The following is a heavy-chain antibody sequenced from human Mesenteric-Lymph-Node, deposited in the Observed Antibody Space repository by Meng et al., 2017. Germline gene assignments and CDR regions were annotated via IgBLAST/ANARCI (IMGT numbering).Heavy chain of an antibody. CDR2: ISGSGSNT. J-gene: IGHJ4*02. V-gene: IGHV3-23*01. Sequence: GGSLRLSCEASEFTLRSYAMSWVRQAPGKGLEWVSSISGSGSNTYYAESAKGRFTVSRDNSKNTLFLQMNSLRAEDTAVYYCARSASCGDGGCFLHFDHWGQGTLVTVSS. CDR3: ARSASCGDGGCFLHFDH. CDR1: EFTLRSYA. D-gene: IGHD2-15*01.